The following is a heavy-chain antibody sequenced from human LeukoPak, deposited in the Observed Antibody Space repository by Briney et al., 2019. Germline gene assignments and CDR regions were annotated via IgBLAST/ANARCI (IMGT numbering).Heavy chain of an antibody. D-gene: IGHD3-9*01. CDR2: ISCNGGSK. Sequence: GGSLRLSCAASGFTFDDYAMHWVRQAPGKGLEWVAGISCNGGSKYYADSVKGRFTISRDNPKTSLYLQMNSLRAEDTALYYCAKCDNYDILTGHFDYWGQGTLVTVSS. CDR1: GFTFDDYA. J-gene: IGHJ4*02. CDR3: AKCDNYDILTGHFDY. V-gene: IGHV3-9*01.